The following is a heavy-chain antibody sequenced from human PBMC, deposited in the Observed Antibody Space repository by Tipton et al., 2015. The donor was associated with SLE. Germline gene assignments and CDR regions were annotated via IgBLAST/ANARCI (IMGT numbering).Heavy chain of an antibody. CDR3: ARDRTYCASALCVFDF. Sequence: QSGAEVKKPGASVKISCRASGNPFTSHSIHWVRQAPGQGLEWMGMINPSGGHTTYAQRFQGRVTMTRDTSTSSVYMELSSLRSDDAAGYYCARDRTYCASALCVFDFGGQGTLVTISS. CDR2: INPSGGHT. J-gene: IGHJ4*02. CDR1: GNPFTSHS. D-gene: IGHD3-22*01. V-gene: IGHV1-46*01.